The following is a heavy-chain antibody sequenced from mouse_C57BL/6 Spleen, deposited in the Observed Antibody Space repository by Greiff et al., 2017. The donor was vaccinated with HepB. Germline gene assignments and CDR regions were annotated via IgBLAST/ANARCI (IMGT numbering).Heavy chain of an antibody. D-gene: IGHD2-14*01. CDR1: GYTFTDYY. J-gene: IGHJ2*01. Sequence: EVQLQQSGPELVKPGASVKISCKASGYTFTDYYMNWVKQSHGKSLESIGDINPNNGGTSYNQKFKGKATLTVDKSASTAYMELRSLTSEDSAVYYCASGVPDYWGQGTTLTVSS. CDR3: ASGVPDY. CDR2: INPNNGGT. V-gene: IGHV1-26*01.